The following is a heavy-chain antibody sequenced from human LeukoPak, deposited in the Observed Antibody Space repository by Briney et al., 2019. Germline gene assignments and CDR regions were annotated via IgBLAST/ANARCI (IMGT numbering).Heavy chain of an antibody. Sequence: NPSETLSLTCAVYGGSFRGYYWSWIRQPPGKGLGWIEEINHSGSTNYNPSLKSRVTISVDTSKNQFSLKLSSVTAADTAVYYCARLLRFFGTGYYYGMDVWGQGTTVTVSS. D-gene: IGHD3-3*01. V-gene: IGHV4-34*01. CDR3: ARLLRFFGTGYYYGMDV. CDR2: INHSGST. J-gene: IGHJ6*02. CDR1: GGSFRGYY.